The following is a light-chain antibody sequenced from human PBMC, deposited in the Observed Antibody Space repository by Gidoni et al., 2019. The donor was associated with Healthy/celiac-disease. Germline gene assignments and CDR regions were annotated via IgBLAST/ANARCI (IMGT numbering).Light chain of an antibody. CDR2: GAS. V-gene: IGKV3-15*01. CDR1: QSVSSN. J-gene: IGKJ4*01. Sequence: EIAMPQSPATLSVSPGERATLSCRASQSVSSNLAWYQQKPGQAPRLLIYGASTRATGIPARFSGSGSGTEFTLTISSLQSEDFSVYYCQQYNNWPALTFGGGTKVEIK. CDR3: QQYNNWPALT.